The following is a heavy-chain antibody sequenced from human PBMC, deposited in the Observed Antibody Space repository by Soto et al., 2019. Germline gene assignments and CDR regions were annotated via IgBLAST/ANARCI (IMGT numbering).Heavy chain of an antibody. D-gene: IGHD6-13*01. CDR2: IYYSGST. CDR1: GGSISSGDYY. J-gene: IGHJ6*02. Sequence: SETLSLTCTVSGGSISSGDYYWSWIRQPPGKGLEWIGYIYYSGSTRYNPSLESRVTISVDTSKNQFSLKLQSVTAADTAVYYCARDRSIATAGGSHSYYGMDVWGQGTTVTVSS. CDR3: ARDRSIATAGGSHSYYGMDV. V-gene: IGHV4-61*08.